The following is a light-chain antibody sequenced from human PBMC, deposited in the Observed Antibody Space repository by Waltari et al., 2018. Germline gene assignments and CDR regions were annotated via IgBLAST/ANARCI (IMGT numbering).Light chain of an antibody. Sequence: EIVLTQSPGTLSLSPGERATLSCRASQSVSSSYLAWYQQKPGQAPRLLLYGASSRATGIPVRFSGSGSGTDFTLTISRLEPEDFAVYYCQQYGSSPFTFGPGTKVDIK. CDR1: QSVSSSY. J-gene: IGKJ3*01. CDR3: QQYGSSPFT. V-gene: IGKV3-20*01. CDR2: GAS.